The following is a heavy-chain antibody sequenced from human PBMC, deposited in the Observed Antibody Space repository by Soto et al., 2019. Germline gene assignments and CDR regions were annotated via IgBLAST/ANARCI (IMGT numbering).Heavy chain of an antibody. Sequence: SLTCTVSGGSVTSGTYFWNWVRQPPGKGLEWIGYISYSGNTDYNPSLKSRATISVDTSKTQFSLKLTSLTAADTAVYYCGRRNSGGNWFDPWGPGTLVTVSS. V-gene: IGHV4-61*01. CDR2: ISYSGNT. D-gene: IGHD4-17*01. J-gene: IGHJ5*02. CDR1: GGSVTSGTYF. CDR3: GRRNSGGNWFDP.